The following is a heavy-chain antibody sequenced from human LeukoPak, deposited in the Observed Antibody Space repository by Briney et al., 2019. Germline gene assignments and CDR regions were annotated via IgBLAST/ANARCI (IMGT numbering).Heavy chain of an antibody. CDR3: ARGLLYSGSFARNWFDS. CDR1: GGSISSGGYY. CDR2: IYYSGNT. V-gene: IGHV4-39*01. Sequence: SETLSLTCTVSGGSISSGGYYWSWIRQHPGKGLEWIGSIYYSGNTYYNPSLKSRVTISVDTSKHQFSLNLSSVTAADTAIYFCARGLLYSGSFARNWFDSWGQGTLVTVSS. D-gene: IGHD1-26*01. J-gene: IGHJ5*01.